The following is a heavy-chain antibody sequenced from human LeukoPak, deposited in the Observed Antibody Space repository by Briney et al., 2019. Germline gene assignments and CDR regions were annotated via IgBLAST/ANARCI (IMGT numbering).Heavy chain of an antibody. D-gene: IGHD3-3*01. V-gene: IGHV4-39*01. CDR3: ARSGFSSGYYIGVGMDV. CDR2: IYYSGST. J-gene: IGHJ6*02. CDR1: GGSISSSSYY. Sequence: SETLSLTCTVSGGSISSSSYYWGWIRKPPGKGLEWIGSIYYSGSTYYNPSLKSRVTISVDTSKNQFSLKLSSVTAADTAVYYCARSGFSSGYYIGVGMDVWGQGTTVTVSS.